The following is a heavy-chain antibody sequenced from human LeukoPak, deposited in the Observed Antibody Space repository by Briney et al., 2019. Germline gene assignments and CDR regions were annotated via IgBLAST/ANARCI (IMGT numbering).Heavy chain of an antibody. CDR3: AKDYLRGGSTGSYPIDY. CDR2: ISYDGSDK. CDR1: EFTFSSYG. Sequence: GGSLRLSCAASEFTFSSYGMHWARQAPGKGLEWVAVISYDGSDKYYVDSVKGRFTISRDNSKNTLYLQMNSLRPEDTAVYYCAKDYLRGGSTGSYPIDYWGQGTLVTVSS. V-gene: IGHV3-30*18. J-gene: IGHJ4*02. D-gene: IGHD3-10*01.